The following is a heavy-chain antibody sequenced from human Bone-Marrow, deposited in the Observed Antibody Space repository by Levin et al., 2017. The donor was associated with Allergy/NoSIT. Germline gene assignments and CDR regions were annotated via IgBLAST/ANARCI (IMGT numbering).Heavy chain of an antibody. D-gene: IGHD2-15*01. CDR3: AKDTYTCSGGSCYFFHY. V-gene: IGHV3-30*18. Sequence: GESLKISCAVSGFTFRNYAMHWVRQAPGRGLEWVAFISLDGNTQYYADSLKGRFTVSRDNSNNTLHLQMNSLRVEDTAIYYCAKDTYTCSGGSCYFFHYWGQGALVTVSS. J-gene: IGHJ4*02. CDR1: GFTFRNYA. CDR2: ISLDGNTQ.